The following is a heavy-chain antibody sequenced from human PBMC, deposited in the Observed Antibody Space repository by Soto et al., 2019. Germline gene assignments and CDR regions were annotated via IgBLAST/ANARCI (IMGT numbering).Heavy chain of an antibody. V-gene: IGHV4-59*01. CDR3: ARSPALPYYDSSGSKYNWFDP. D-gene: IGHD3-22*01. CDR2: IYYSGST. J-gene: IGHJ5*02. Sequence: PSVTLSLSCTVSGGSISSYYWSWIRQPPGKGLEWIGYIYYSGSTNYNPSLKSRVTISVDTSKNQFSLKLSSVTAADTAVYYCARSPALPYYDSSGSKYNWFDPWGQGTLVTVS. CDR1: GGSISSYY.